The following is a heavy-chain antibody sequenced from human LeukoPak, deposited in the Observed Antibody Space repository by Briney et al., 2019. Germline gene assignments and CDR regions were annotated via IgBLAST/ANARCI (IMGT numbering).Heavy chain of an antibody. CDR1: GYSFTSYW. CDR3: ARQYYDFWSGYYEPFDY. D-gene: IGHD3-3*01. V-gene: IGHV5-51*01. CDR2: IYPGDSDT. J-gene: IGHJ4*02. Sequence: GESLKISCKGSGYSFTSYWIGWVRQMPGKGLEWMGIIYPGDSDTRYSPSFQGQVTISADKSISTAYLQGSSLKASDTAMYYCARQYYDFWSGYYEPFDYWGQGTLVTVSS.